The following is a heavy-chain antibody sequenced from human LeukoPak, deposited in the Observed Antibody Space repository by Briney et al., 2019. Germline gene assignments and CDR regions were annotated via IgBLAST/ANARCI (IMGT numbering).Heavy chain of an antibody. J-gene: IGHJ4*02. D-gene: IGHD3-3*01. V-gene: IGHV1-69*05. CDR3: ARGRYDFWSGYSN. CDR2: IIPIFGTA. CDR1: GGTFSSYA. Sequence: GASEKVSCKASGGTFSSYAISWVRQAPGQGLEWMGGIIPIFGTANYAQKFQGRVTITTDESTSTAYMELSSLRSEDTAVYYCARGRYDFWSGYSNWGQGTLVTVSS.